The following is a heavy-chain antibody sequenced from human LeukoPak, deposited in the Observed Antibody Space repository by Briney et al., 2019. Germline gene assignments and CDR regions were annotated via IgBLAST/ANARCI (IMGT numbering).Heavy chain of an antibody. CDR1: GGSFSGYY. J-gene: IGHJ4*02. V-gene: IGHV4-34*01. D-gene: IGHD1-26*01. Sequence: PSETLSLTCAVYGGSFSGYYWSWIRQPPGKGLEWIGEINHSGSTNYNPSLKSRVTISVDTSKNQFSLKLSSVTAADTAVYYCARLVYSGSYFVPDYWGQGTLVTVSS. CDR2: INHSGST. CDR3: ARLVYSGSYFVPDY.